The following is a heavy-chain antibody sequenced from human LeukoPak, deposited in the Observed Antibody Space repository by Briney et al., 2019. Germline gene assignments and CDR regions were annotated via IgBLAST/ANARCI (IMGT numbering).Heavy chain of an antibody. CDR1: GFTFSDYY. D-gene: IGHD3-22*01. Sequence: GGSLLLSCATSGFTFSDYYMTWIRQAQGRVLEWLSYISRSGSTIYYAVSVKGRFTISRDNAKNSLYLQMDSLRADDTAVYYCARASDYYDSSGTNYYYYYMDVWGNGTTVTVSS. V-gene: IGHV3-11*01. CDR2: ISRSGSTI. J-gene: IGHJ6*03. CDR3: ARASDYYDSSGTNYYYYYMDV.